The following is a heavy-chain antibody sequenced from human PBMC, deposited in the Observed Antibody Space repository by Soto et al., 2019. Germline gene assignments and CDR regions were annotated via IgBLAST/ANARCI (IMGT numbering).Heavy chain of an antibody. Sequence: GGSLRLSCAASGFSFSTYNMNWVRQAPGKGLEWVSSIDASSTHIYYADSVKGRFTISRDNGKSSLYLQMDSLRAEDTALYYCVRQQYDFLVDPWGQGTMVTVSS. V-gene: IGHV3-21*01. D-gene: IGHD3-16*01. J-gene: IGHJ5*02. CDR2: IDASSTHI. CDR3: VRQQYDFLVDP. CDR1: GFSFSTYN.